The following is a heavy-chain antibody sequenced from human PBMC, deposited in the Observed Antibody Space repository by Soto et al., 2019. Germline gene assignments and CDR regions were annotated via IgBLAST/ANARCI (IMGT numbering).Heavy chain of an antibody. CDR3: ARTVVVAATWDYYYMDV. CDR1: GGSISSSSYY. V-gene: IGHV4-39*01. Sequence: QLQLQESGPGLVKPSETLSLTCTVSGGSISSSSYYWGWIRQPPGKGLEWIGSIYYSGSTYYNPSLKSRVTISVDTSKTQFSLKLSSVTAADTAVYYCARTVVVAATWDYYYMDVCGKGTTVTVSS. J-gene: IGHJ6*03. CDR2: IYYSGST. D-gene: IGHD2-15*01.